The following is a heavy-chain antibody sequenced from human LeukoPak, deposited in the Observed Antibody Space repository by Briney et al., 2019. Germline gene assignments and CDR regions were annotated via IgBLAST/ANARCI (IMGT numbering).Heavy chain of an antibody. D-gene: IGHD3-22*01. J-gene: IGHJ6*02. CDR1: GFTVSSNY. V-gene: IGHV3-66*01. CDR3: ARSDSSGYRPYYYYGMDV. CDR2: IYSGGST. Sequence: GGSLRLSCAASGFTVSSNYMSWVRQAPGKGLEWVSVIYSGGSTYYADSVKGRFTISRDNSKNTLYLQMNSLRAEDTAVYYCARSDSSGYRPYYYYGMDVWGQGTTVTVS.